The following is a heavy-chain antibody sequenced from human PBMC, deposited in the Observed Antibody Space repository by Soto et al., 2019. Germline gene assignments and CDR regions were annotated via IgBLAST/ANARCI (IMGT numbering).Heavy chain of an antibody. D-gene: IGHD1-7*01. V-gene: IGHV4-61*01. CDR3: ARVALELRLGLDY. CDR1: GGSVSSGIHN. Sequence: SETLSLTCTVSGGSVSSGIHNWSWIRQSPGKGLEWIGYAHYGGSTNYNPSLKSRVTISVDTSKNQFSLKLSSVTAADTAVYYCARVALELRLGLDYWGQGTLVTVSS. J-gene: IGHJ4*02. CDR2: AHYGGST.